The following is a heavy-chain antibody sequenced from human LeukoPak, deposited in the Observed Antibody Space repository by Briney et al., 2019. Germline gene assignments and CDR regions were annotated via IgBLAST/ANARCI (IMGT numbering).Heavy chain of an antibody. J-gene: IGHJ6*03. CDR3: ARVSVVVPAARDYYYYYMDV. CDR2: IYYSGST. D-gene: IGHD2-2*01. Sequence: SETLSLTCTVSGGSISSYYWSWIRQPPGKGLEWIGYIYYSGSTNYNPSLKSRVTISVDTSKNRFSLKLSSVTAADTAVYYCARVSVVVPAARDYYYYYMDVWGKGTTVTISS. V-gene: IGHV4-59*01. CDR1: GGSISSYY.